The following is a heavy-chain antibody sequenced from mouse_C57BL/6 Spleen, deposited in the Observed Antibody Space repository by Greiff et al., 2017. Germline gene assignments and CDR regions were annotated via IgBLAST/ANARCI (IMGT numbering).Heavy chain of an antibody. Sequence: EVKVVESGGGLVKPGGSLKLSCAASGFTFSSYTMSWVRQTPEKRLEWVATISGGGGNTYYPDSWKGRFTISRDNAKNTLYLQMSSLRSEDTALYYCARDYGSSYGGLFAYWGQGTLVTVSA. CDR2: ISGGGGNT. CDR3: ARDYGSSYGGLFAY. CDR1: GFTFSSYT. J-gene: IGHJ3*01. V-gene: IGHV5-9*01. D-gene: IGHD1-1*01.